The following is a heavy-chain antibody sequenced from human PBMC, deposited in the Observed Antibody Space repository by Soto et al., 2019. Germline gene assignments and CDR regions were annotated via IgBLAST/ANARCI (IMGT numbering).Heavy chain of an antibody. J-gene: IGHJ4*01. CDR2: INQDGGDK. CDR1: GFTLSNFW. Sequence: PGGSLRLSCAASGFTLSNFWMSWVRQAPGKGLEWVANINQDGGDKYYADSVKGRFTISRDNARNSLSLQMNSLRAEDTAVYYCARRGLLDFWG. CDR3: ARRGLLDF. V-gene: IGHV3-7*01.